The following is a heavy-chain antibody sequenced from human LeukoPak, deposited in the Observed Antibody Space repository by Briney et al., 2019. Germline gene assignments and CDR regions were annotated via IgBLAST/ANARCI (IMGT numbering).Heavy chain of an antibody. D-gene: IGHD6-19*01. J-gene: IGHJ4*02. CDR1: GFTFSDYY. V-gene: IGHV3-11*01. CDR2: INYNGGTT. CDR3: ARQPRYSSGWYDFDY. Sequence: GGSLRLSCAVSGFTFSDYYMSWIRQAPGKGLERISYINYNGGTTYYADSVKGRFTISRDNGKDSLYLQMNSLSAEDTAVYYCARQPRYSSGWYDFDYWGQGTLVTVSS.